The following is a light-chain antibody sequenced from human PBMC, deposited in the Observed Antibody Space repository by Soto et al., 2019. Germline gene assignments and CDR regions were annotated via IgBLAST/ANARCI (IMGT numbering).Light chain of an antibody. CDR2: AAS. CDR1: QSISSY. V-gene: IGKV1-39*01. J-gene: IGKJ4*01. CDR3: QQLNSYLLT. Sequence: DIQLTQSPSSLSASVGDRLTITCRASQSISSYLNWYRQTPGKAPKVLIFAASNLQSGVPSRFSGSGSGTDFTLTISSLQPEDFATYYCQQLNSYLLTFGGGTKVDIK.